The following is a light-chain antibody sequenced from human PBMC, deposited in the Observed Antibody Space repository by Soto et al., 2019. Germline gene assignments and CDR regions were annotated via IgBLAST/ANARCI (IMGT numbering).Light chain of an antibody. CDR1: SSDVGGYDY. CDR3: SSYSISTAYL. J-gene: IGLJ1*01. CDR2: EVS. V-gene: IGLV2-14*01. Sequence: ALTQPASVSGPPGQSITISCTGTSSDVGGYDYVSWYQLHPGKAPKLMVFEVSNRPSGVSYRFSGSKSGNTASLTISGLQAEDEADYFCSSYSISTAYLFGTGTKV.